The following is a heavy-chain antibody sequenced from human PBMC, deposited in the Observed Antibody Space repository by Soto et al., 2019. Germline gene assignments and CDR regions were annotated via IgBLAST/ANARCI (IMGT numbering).Heavy chain of an antibody. V-gene: IGHV3-23*01. CDR1: GFIFSSYG. J-gene: IGHJ4*02. CDR2: ISGSGSGGST. D-gene: IGHD3-22*01. CDR3: AKYHYDSSGYHYGIDY. Sequence: PGGSLRLSCAASGFIFSSYGMSWVRQAPGKRLEWVSAISGSGSGGSTYYADSVKGRFTISRDNSKNTVHLQMNSLRAEDTAVYYCAKYHYDSSGYHYGIDYWGQGTLVTVSS.